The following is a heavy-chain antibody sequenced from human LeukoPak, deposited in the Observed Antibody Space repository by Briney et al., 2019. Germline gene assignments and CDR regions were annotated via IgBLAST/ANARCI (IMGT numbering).Heavy chain of an antibody. CDR2: ISYDGSNK. V-gene: IGHV3-30*04. Sequence: GGSLRLSCAASGFTFSSYAVHWVRQAPGEGLEWVAVISYDGSNKYYADSVKGRFTISRDNSKDTLYLQMNSLRAEDTAVYYCARDSAYFDWLTVYYYYYYMDVWGKGTTVTVSS. J-gene: IGHJ6*03. CDR3: ARDSAYFDWLTVYYYYYYMDV. D-gene: IGHD3-9*01. CDR1: GFTFSSYA.